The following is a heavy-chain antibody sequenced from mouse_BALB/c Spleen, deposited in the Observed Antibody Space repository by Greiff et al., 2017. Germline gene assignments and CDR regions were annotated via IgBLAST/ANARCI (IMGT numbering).Heavy chain of an antibody. Sequence: EVKVEESGPSLVKPSQTLSLTCSVTGDSITSGYWNWIRKFPGNKLEYMGYISYSGSTYYNPSLKSRISITRDTSKNQYYLQLNSVTTEDTATYYCARSTATKNAMDYWGQGTSVTVSS. J-gene: IGHJ4*01. CDR2: ISYSGST. V-gene: IGHV3-8*02. D-gene: IGHD1-2*01. CDR1: GDSITSGY. CDR3: ARSTATKNAMDY.